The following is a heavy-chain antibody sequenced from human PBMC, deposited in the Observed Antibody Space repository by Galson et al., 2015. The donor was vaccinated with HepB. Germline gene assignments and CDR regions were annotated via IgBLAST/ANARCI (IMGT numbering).Heavy chain of an antibody. CDR1: IYTTYY. CDR3: VREVVGANSKSFEY. Sequence: SVKVSCKASIYTTYYMHWVRQAPGQGLEWMGGVNPSSGSTGYAQKLQGRVTMTRDTSTSTVYMELSSLRSEDTAVYYCVREVVGANSKSFEYWGQGTLVTVSA. D-gene: IGHD4-11*01. J-gene: IGHJ4*02. V-gene: IGHV1-46*03. CDR2: VNPSSGST.